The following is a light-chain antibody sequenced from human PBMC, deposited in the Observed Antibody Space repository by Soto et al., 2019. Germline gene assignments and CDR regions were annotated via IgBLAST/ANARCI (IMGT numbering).Light chain of an antibody. CDR3: QQSYSTPQT. V-gene: IGKV3-15*01. J-gene: IGKJ1*01. CDR1: QSVSSN. CDR2: GAS. Sequence: DIVMTQSPATLSVSPGERATLSCRASQSVSSNLAWYQQKPGQAPRLLIYGASTRATGIPARFSGSGSGTDFTLTISSLQPEDFATYYCQQSYSTPQTFGQGTKVDIK.